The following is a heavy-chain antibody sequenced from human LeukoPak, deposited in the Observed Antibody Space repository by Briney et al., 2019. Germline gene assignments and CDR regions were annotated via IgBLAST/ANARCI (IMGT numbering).Heavy chain of an antibody. CDR2: IYSGGST. J-gene: IGHJ5*02. V-gene: IGHV3-23*03. CDR1: GFTFSSYA. Sequence: GGSLRLSCAASGFTFSSYAMSWVRQAPGKGLEWVSIIYSGGSTYYADSVKGRFTVSRDNSKNTLYLQLNSLRAEDTAVYYCARGPLYSTSSGGWFDPWGQGTLVTVSS. D-gene: IGHD6-6*01. CDR3: ARGPLYSTSSGGWFDP.